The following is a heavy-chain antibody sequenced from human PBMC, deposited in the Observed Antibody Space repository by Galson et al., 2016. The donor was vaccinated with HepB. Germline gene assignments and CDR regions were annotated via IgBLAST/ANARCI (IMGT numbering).Heavy chain of an antibody. Sequence: SLRLSCADSGFIFSDYHLHWVRQAPGKGLEYVSGITTNGDTTYYADSVKGRFTISRDNSKNTLYLQMSSLTTEDTAVFYCVKEGGPEVFWWGQGTLVTVSS. V-gene: IGHV3-64D*06. CDR1: GFIFSDYH. D-gene: IGHD1-14*01. J-gene: IGHJ4*02. CDR2: ITTNGDTT. CDR3: VKEGGPEVFW.